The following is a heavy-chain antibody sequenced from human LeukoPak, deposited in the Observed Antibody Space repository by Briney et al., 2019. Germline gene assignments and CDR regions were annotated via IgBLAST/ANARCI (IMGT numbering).Heavy chain of an antibody. V-gene: IGHV3-48*03. CDR3: ARLFRSAAAGTRYYYYYYMDV. Sequence: GGSLRLSCAASGFTFSSYEMNWVRQAPGKGLEWVSYISSSGSTIYYADSVKGRFTISRDNAKNSLYLQMNSLRAEDTAVYYCARLFRSAAAGTRYYYYYYMDVWGKGTTVTISS. CDR1: GFTFSSYE. D-gene: IGHD6-13*01. CDR2: ISSSGSTI. J-gene: IGHJ6*03.